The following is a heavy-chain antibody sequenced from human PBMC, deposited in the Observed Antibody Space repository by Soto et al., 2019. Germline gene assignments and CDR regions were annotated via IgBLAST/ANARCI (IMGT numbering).Heavy chain of an antibody. CDR2: ISYDGSNK. CDR3: ARDPMEDCSGGSCYPGTLLDY. V-gene: IGHV3-30-3*01. Sequence: QVQLVESGGGVVQPGRSLRLSCAASGFTFSSYAMHWVRQAPGKGLEWVAVISYDGSNKYYADSVKGRFTISRDNSKKTLYLQMNSLRAEDTAVYYCARDPMEDCSGGSCYPGTLLDYWGQGTLVTVSS. CDR1: GFTFSSYA. J-gene: IGHJ4*02. D-gene: IGHD2-15*01.